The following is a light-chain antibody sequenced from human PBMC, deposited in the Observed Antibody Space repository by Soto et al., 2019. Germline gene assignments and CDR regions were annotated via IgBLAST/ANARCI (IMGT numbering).Light chain of an antibody. Sequence: EIVMTQSPATLSVSPGERATLSCRASQSVSSNLAWYQQKPGQAPRLLIYGASTRATGIPARFSGSGSGTEFTLTISILQSEDFAIYYCHPYNNWPLTFGPGTKVDIK. V-gene: IGKV3-15*01. CDR3: HPYNNWPLT. CDR2: GAS. J-gene: IGKJ3*01. CDR1: QSVSSN.